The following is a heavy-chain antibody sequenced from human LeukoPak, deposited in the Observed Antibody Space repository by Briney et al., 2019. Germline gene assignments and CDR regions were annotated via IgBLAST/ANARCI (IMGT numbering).Heavy chain of an antibody. Sequence: SETLSLTCAVYGGSFSGYYWSWIRQPPGKGLEWIGEINHSGSTNYNPSPKSRVTISVDTSKNQFSLKLSSVTAADTAVYYCARQIGQWLVFDYWGQGTLVTVSS. D-gene: IGHD6-19*01. CDR1: GGSFSGYY. CDR2: INHSGST. J-gene: IGHJ4*02. V-gene: IGHV4-34*01. CDR3: ARQIGQWLVFDY.